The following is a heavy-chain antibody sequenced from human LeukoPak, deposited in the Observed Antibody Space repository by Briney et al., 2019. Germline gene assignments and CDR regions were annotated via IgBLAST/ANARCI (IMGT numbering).Heavy chain of an antibody. J-gene: IGHJ3*02. CDR3: ARDGGGDIVVAFAFDI. Sequence: GSLRLSCAASGFTFSNYWMSWVRQAPGKGLEWVAHINQDGSEKYYVDSVKGRFTISRDNAKNSLYLQMNSLRAEDTAEYYCARDGGGDIVVAFAFDIWGQGTMVTVSS. CDR2: INQDGSEK. CDR1: GFTFSNYW. V-gene: IGHV3-7*05. D-gene: IGHD2-15*01.